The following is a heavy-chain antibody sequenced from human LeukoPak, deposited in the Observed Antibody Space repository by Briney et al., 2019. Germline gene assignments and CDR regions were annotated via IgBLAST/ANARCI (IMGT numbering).Heavy chain of an antibody. J-gene: IGHJ6*03. Sequence: SETLSLTCTVSGDSISGYYWSWIRQPAGKGLEWIGRIYTSGSTNYNPSLKSRVTISVDTSKNQFSLKLSSVTAAGTAVYYCARELSYSSGWLESYYYYYYYMDVWGKGTTVTVSS. D-gene: IGHD6-19*01. CDR1: GDSISGYY. CDR3: ARELSYSSGWLESYYYYYYYMDV. V-gene: IGHV4-4*07. CDR2: IYTSGST.